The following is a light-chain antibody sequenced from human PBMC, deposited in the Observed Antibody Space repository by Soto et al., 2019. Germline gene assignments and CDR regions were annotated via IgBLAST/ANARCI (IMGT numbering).Light chain of an antibody. CDR3: QHHNSYSQT. V-gene: IGKV1-5*01. CDR1: LSIRHY. Sequence: DIQMTQSPPTLSASVGDRVTITSRASLSIRHYLAWYQQMPGKAPKLLIYGASTLQSGVPSRFSGSGSGTEFTLTISSLQPDDFGTYFCQHHNSYSQTFGQGTKVDIK. J-gene: IGKJ1*01. CDR2: GAS.